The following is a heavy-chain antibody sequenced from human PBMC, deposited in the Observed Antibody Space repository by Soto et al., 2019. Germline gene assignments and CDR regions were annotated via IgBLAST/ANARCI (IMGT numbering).Heavy chain of an antibody. V-gene: IGHV3-30*18. J-gene: IGHJ6*02. CDR1: GFTFSSYG. CDR3: AKDLASVEGLGEDGMDV. CDR2: ISYDGSNR. Sequence: GGSLRLSCAASGFTFSSYGMHWVRQAPGKGLEWVAVISYDGSNRYYADSVKGRFTISRDNSKNTLYLQMNSLRAEDTAVYYCAKDLASVEGLGEDGMDVWGQGTTVTV. D-gene: IGHD3-16*01.